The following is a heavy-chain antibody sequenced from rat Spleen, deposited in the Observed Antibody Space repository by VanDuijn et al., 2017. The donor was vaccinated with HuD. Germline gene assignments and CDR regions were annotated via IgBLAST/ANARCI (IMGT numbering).Heavy chain of an antibody. CDR1: GFTFSNYG. CDR2: LSTSGGST. J-gene: IGHJ4*01. CDR3: ARHRSYDA. Sequence: EVELVESGGGLVQPGRSMKLSCAASGFTFSNYGMAWVRQAPTKGLEWVASLSTSGGSTYYPDSVKGRFTISRDTAENTLYLQMSSLRSEDTATYYCARHRSYDAWGQGASVTVSS. V-gene: IGHV5S13*01.